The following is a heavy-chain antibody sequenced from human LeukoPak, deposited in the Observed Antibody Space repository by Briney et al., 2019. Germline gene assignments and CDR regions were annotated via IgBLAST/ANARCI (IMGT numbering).Heavy chain of an antibody. CDR1: GFTFSTYS. D-gene: IGHD6-13*01. Sequence: GGSLRLSCAASGFTFSTYSMNWVRQAPGKGLEWVSSISVSSNYIYYADSVKGRFTISRDNAKNVLYLQMNSLRVEDTAVYYCAAGTAADYWGLGTLVAVSS. CDR3: AAGTAADY. CDR2: ISVSSNYI. J-gene: IGHJ4*02. V-gene: IGHV3-21*04.